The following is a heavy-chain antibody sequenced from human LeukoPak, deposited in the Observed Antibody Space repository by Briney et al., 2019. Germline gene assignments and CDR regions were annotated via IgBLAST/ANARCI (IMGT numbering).Heavy chain of an antibody. CDR3: ARDPERDPYPYYFDY. CDR1: GGTFSSYA. Sequence: SVKVSCKASGGTFSSYAISWVRQAPRQGLEWMGRIIPILGIANYAQKFQGRVTITADKSTSTAYMELSSLRSEDTAVYYCARDPERDPYPYYFDYWGQGTLVTVSS. CDR2: IIPILGIA. V-gene: IGHV1-69*04. J-gene: IGHJ4*02.